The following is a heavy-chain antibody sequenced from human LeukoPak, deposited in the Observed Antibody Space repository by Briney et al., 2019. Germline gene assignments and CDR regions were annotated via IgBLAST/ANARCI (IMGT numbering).Heavy chain of an antibody. J-gene: IGHJ4*02. V-gene: IGHV3-7*01. CDR2: IHDDGIVT. D-gene: IGHD3-16*01. CDR1: GFTFTVYA. CDR3: ARGRGWVDH. Sequence: GGSLRLSCAASGFTFTVYAMSWFRQTPGKGLEWVANIHDDGIVTHYVDSVKGRFTISRDNARNSVYLQLNSLRGEDTALYYCARGRGWVDHWGQGTLVTVSS.